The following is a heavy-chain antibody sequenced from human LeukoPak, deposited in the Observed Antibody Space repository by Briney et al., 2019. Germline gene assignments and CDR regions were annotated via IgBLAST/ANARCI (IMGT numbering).Heavy chain of an antibody. CDR2: INHSGST. CDR1: GGSFSGYY. CDR3: ARVRTVSLRYLDAFDI. Sequence: SETLSLTCAVYGGSFSGYYWSWIRQPPGKGLEWIGEINHSGSTNYNPSLKSRVTISVDTSKNQFSLKLSSVTAADTAVYYCARVRTVSLRYLDAFDIWGQGTMVTVSS. D-gene: IGHD3-9*01. V-gene: IGHV4-34*01. J-gene: IGHJ3*02.